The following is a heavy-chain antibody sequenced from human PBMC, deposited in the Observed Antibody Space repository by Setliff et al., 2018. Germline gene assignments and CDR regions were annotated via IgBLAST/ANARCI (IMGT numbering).Heavy chain of an antibody. CDR3: ARTGTYRYFDY. CDR2: IYYRGDT. J-gene: IGHJ4*02. Sequence: SETLSLTCTVSGASLSSGTYYWGWIRQPPGKGLEWIGRIYYRGDTYYNASLKGRLTISVDTAQNQFSLRLTSVTVADTAVYYCARTGTYRYFDYWGQGALVTVSS. V-gene: IGHV4-39*01. D-gene: IGHD1-1*01. CDR1: GASLSSGTYY.